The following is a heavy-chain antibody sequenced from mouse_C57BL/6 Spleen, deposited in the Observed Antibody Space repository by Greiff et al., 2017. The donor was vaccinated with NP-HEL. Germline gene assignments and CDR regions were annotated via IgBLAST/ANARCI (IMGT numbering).Heavy chain of an antibody. CDR3: ARVYYDYDEGYFDY. V-gene: IGHV1-50*01. Sequence: QVQLQQPGAELVKPGASVKLSCKASGYTFTSYWMQWVKQRPGQGLEWIGEIDPSDSYTNYNQKFKGKATLTVDTSSSTAYMQLSSLTSEDSAVYYCARVYYDYDEGYFDYWGQGTTLTVSS. CDR1: GYTFTSYW. J-gene: IGHJ2*01. CDR2: IDPSDSYT. D-gene: IGHD2-4*01.